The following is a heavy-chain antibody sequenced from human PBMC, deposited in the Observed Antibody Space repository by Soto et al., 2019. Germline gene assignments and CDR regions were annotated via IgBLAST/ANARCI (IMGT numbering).Heavy chain of an antibody. D-gene: IGHD3-10*01. J-gene: IGHJ4*02. CDR1: GGTFSSYA. CDR2: IIPIFGTA. Sequence: QVQLVQSGAEVKKPGSSVKVSCKASGGTFSSYAISWVRQAPGQGLEWMGGIIPIFGTANYAQKFQGRVTITADESTSTAYMDLSSLRSEDTAVYYCATKPTPRLLWFGEGDNWGQGTLVTVSS. CDR3: ATKPTPRLLWFGEGDN. V-gene: IGHV1-69*01.